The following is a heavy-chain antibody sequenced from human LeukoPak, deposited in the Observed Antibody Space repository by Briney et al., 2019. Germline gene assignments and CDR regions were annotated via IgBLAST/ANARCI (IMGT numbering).Heavy chain of an antibody. CDR2: IWHDGSNK. D-gene: IGHD1-26*01. J-gene: IGHJ4*02. CDR3: ALYSGSSSLDH. CDR1: GFIFSSYG. Sequence: PGGSLRLSCAASGFIFSSYGMHWVRQAPGKGLEWVALIWHDGSNKFYADSVKGRFTISRDNSKNTAYLQMNSLRVEDTAVYYCALYSGSSSLDHWGQGTLVTGSS. V-gene: IGHV3-33*01.